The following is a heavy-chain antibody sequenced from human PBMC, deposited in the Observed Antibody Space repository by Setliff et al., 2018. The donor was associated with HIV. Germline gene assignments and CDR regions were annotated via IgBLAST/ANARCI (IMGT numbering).Heavy chain of an antibody. D-gene: IGHD3-10*01. Sequence: SETLSLTCAVYGGSFNGYSWSWMRQPPGKGLEWIGEISRSGSTTYHPSLKSRLTISVDASKRHFSLKLSSVTAADTAVYYCARGRGRHCPGGRCFSGGVDIWGQGSPVTVSS. CDR3: ARGRGRHCPGGRCFSGGVDI. CDR1: GGSFNGYS. CDR2: ISRSGST. V-gene: IGHV4-34*01. J-gene: IGHJ4*02.